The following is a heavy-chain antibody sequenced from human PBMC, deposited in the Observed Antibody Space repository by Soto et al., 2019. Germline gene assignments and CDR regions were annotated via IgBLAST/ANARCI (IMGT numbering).Heavy chain of an antibody. Sequence: PSETLSLTCTVSGGSISSYYWSWIRQPPGKGLEWIGYIYYSGSTNYNPSLKSRVTISVDTSKNQFSLKLSSVTAADTAVYYCARVRARVDYGDYPYYYGMDVWGQGTTVTVSS. CDR1: GGSISSYY. D-gene: IGHD4-17*01. V-gene: IGHV4-59*01. CDR2: IYYSGST. J-gene: IGHJ6*02. CDR3: ARVRARVDYGDYPYYYGMDV.